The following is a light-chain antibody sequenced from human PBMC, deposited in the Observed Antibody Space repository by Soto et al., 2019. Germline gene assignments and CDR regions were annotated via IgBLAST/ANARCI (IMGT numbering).Light chain of an antibody. CDR1: SSNIWAGYD. CDR3: QSYDSTLSARYV. Sequence: QSVLTQPPSVSVAPGQRVTISFTGISSNIWAGYDVHWYQQRPGTAPKLLIFGNINRPSGVPDRFSGSKSGTSASLAITGLQAEDEGDYYCQSYDSTLSARYVFGTGTKLTVL. J-gene: IGLJ1*01. V-gene: IGLV1-40*01. CDR2: GNI.